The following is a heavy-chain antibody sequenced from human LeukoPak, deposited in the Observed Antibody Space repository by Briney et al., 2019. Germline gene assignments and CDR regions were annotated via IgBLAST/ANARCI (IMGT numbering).Heavy chain of an antibody. CDR3: ARDGRSFGYDY. J-gene: IGHJ4*02. D-gene: IGHD1-26*01. V-gene: IGHV1-46*01. Sequence: ASVKVSCKTSGYTFTSYYMHWVRQAPGQGLEWMGIINPSGGSTSYAQKFQGRVTMTRDTSTSTVYMELSSLRSEDTAVYYCARDGRSFGYDYWGQGTLVTVSS. CDR1: GYTFTSYY. CDR2: INPSGGST.